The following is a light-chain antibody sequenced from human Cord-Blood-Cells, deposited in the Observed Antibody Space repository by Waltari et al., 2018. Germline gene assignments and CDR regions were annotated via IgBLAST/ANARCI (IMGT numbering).Light chain of an antibody. J-gene: IGLJ1*01. Sequence: SVLPLPPSVSGAPGQRVTLSRHGSSCNIGACYLVPSYQQLPGTPPKLLIYDNSNRPSGVPDRFSGSKSGTSASLAITGLQAEDEADYYCQSYDSSLSGYVFGTGTKVTVL. V-gene: IGLV1-40*01. CDR2: DNS. CDR1: SCNIGACYL. CDR3: QSYDSSLSGYV.